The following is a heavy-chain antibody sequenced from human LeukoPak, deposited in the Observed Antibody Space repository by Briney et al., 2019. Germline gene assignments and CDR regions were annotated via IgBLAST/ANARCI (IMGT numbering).Heavy chain of an antibody. CDR3: TRFLYHEILTSFYLGGLSA. D-gene: IGHD3-9*01. CDR1: GGSFSGYY. V-gene: IGHV4-34*03. CDR2: INHSGST. Sequence: SETLSPTCAVYGGSFSGYYWSWIRQPPGKGLEWIGEINHSGSTNYNPSLKSRVTISVDTSKNQFSLKLSSVTAADTAVFFCTRFLYHEILTSFYLGGLSAWGQGVLVTVSS. J-gene: IGHJ5*02.